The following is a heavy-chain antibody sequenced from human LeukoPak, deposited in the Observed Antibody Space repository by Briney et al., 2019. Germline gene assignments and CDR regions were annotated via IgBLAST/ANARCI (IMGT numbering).Heavy chain of an antibody. J-gene: IGHJ4*02. D-gene: IGHD2-8*01. CDR1: GYTFTGYY. CDR2: ISPNSGGT. V-gene: IGHV1-2*02. CDR3: AAVLMGVTTDY. Sequence: ASVKVSCKASGYTFTGYYIHWVRRAPGQGLEWMGWISPNSGGTSYAQKFQGRVTMTRDMSISTAYMELSSLRSDDTAMYYCAAVLMGVTTDYWGQGTLVTVSS.